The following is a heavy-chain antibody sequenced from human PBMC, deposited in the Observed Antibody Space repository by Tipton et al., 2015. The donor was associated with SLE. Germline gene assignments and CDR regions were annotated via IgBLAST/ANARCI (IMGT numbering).Heavy chain of an antibody. CDR2: IYTSGST. D-gene: IGHD6-13*01. J-gene: IGHJ6*03. CDR3: ARSAAAPYYYYMDV. V-gene: IGHV4-61*02. Sequence: TLSLTCTVSGGSISSGSYYWSWIRQPAGKGLEWIGRIYTSGSTNYNPSLKSRATISVDTSKNQFSLTLSSVTAADTAVYYCARSAAAPYYYYMDVWGQGTTVTVSS. CDR1: GGSISSGSYY.